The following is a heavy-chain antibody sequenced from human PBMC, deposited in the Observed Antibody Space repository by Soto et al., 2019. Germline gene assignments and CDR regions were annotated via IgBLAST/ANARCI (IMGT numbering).Heavy chain of an antibody. Sequence: GGSLRLSCAASGFTFSSYAMSWVRQAPGKGLEWVSAISGSGGSTYYADSVKGRFTISRDNSKNTLYLQMNSLRAEDTAVYYCAKYSGFWSGYYSQDYWGQGPLVTVSS. CDR2: ISGSGGST. J-gene: IGHJ4*02. CDR1: GFTFSSYA. D-gene: IGHD3-3*01. CDR3: AKYSGFWSGYYSQDY. V-gene: IGHV3-23*01.